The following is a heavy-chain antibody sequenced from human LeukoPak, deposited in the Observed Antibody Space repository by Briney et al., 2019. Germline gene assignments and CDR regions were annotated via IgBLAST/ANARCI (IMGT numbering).Heavy chain of an antibody. D-gene: IGHD2-21*02. CDR3: ANGGYCGGDCYSRPLLG. Sequence: ASVKVSCKASGGTFSSYAISWVRQAPGQGLEWMGGIIPIFGTANYAQKFQGRVTITADESTSTGYMELRSLRSEDTAVYYCANGGYCGGDCYSRPLLGWGQGTLVTVSS. CDR1: GGTFSSYA. CDR2: IIPIFGTA. J-gene: IGHJ4*02. V-gene: IGHV1-69*13.